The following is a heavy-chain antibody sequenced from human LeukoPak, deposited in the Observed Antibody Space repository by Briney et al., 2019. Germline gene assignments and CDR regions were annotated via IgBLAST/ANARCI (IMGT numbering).Heavy chain of an antibody. Sequence: GGSLRLSCAASGFTFSSYWMHWVRQAPGKGLVWVSRINSDGSSTSYADSVKGRFTISRDNAKNTLYLQMNSLRAEDAAVYYCAREEPTYYDILTGYFIYYGMDVWGQGTTVTVSS. CDR3: AREEPTYYDILTGYFIYYGMDV. V-gene: IGHV3-74*01. CDR1: GFTFSSYW. D-gene: IGHD3-9*01. CDR2: INSDGSST. J-gene: IGHJ6*02.